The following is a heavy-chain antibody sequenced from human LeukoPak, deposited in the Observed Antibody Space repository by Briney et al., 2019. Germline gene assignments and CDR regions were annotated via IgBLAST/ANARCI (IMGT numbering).Heavy chain of an antibody. CDR2: INHSGST. J-gene: IGHJ4*02. CDR1: GGSFSGYY. D-gene: IGHD3-10*01. V-gene: IGHV4-34*01. CDR3: ARLLGSGRRRFDY. Sequence: SETLSLTCAVYGGSFSGYYWSWIRQPPGKGLEWIGEINHSGSTNYNPSLKSRVIISVDTSKNQFSLKLSSVTAADTAVYYCARLLGSGRRRFDYWGQGTLVTVSS.